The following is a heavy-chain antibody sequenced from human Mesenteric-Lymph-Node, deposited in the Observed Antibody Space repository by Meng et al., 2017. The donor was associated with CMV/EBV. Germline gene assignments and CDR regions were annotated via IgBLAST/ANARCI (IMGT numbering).Heavy chain of an antibody. CDR3: TTDPLFDSSGWPGGNDY. Sequence: GESLKISCAASGFTVSSNYMSWVRQAPGKGLEWVSVIYTGGTTYYADSVKGRFTISRDNSENTLYLQMHSLRAEDTAVYYCTTDPLFDSSGWPGGNDYWGQGTLVTVSS. CDR2: IYTGGTT. V-gene: IGHV3-66*02. CDR1: GFTVSSNY. D-gene: IGHD3-22*01. J-gene: IGHJ4*02.